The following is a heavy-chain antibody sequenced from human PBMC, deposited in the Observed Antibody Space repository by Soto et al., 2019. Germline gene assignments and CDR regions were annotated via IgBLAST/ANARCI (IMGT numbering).Heavy chain of an antibody. Sequence: QLQLQESGPGLVKPSETLSLTCTVSGGSISSSSYYWGWIRQPPGKGLAWIGSIYYSGNTYYNPSLKSRVTISVDTSKNQFSLKLSSVTAADTAVYYCARHVAGYSSGLDYWGQGTLVTVSS. V-gene: IGHV4-39*01. CDR2: IYYSGNT. CDR3: ARHVAGYSSGLDY. CDR1: GGSISSSSYY. D-gene: IGHD6-19*01. J-gene: IGHJ4*02.